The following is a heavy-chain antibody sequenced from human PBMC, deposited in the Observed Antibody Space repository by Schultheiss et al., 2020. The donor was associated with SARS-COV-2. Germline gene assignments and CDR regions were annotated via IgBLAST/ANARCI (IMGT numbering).Heavy chain of an antibody. CDR3: ARGNWNYLNEFDY. Sequence: GESLKISCKASGYTFTSYGISWVRQAPGQGLEWMGWINTNTGNPTYAQGFTGRFVFSLDTSVSTAYLQISSLKAEDTAVYYCARGNWNYLNEFDYWGQGTLVTVSS. CDR1: GYTFTSYG. CDR2: INTNTGNP. V-gene: IGHV7-4-1*02. D-gene: IGHD1-7*01. J-gene: IGHJ4*02.